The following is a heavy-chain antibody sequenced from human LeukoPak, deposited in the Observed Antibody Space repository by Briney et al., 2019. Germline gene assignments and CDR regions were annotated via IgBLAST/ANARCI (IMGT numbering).Heavy chain of an antibody. J-gene: IGHJ6*02. D-gene: IGHD4/OR15-4a*01. V-gene: IGHV1-8*01. Sequence: ASVKVSCKASGYTFTSYDINWVRQATGQGLEWMGWMNPNSGNTGYAQKFQGRVTMTRNPSISTAYMELSSLRSEDTAVYYCARRLDYGLYYYYYGMDVWGQGTTVTVSS. CDR2: MNPNSGNT. CDR1: GYTFTSYD. CDR3: ARRLDYGLYYYYYGMDV.